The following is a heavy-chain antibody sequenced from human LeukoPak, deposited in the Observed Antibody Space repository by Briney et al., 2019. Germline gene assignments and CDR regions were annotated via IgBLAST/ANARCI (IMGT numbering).Heavy chain of an antibody. J-gene: IGHJ3*02. D-gene: IGHD2-15*01. Sequence: PGRSLRLSCAASGFTFDDYAMHWVRQAPGKDLEWVSGISWNSGSIGYADSVKGRFTISRDNAKNSLYLQMNSLRTEDMALYYCAKDISAGEDAFDIWGQGTMVTASS. CDR1: GFTFDDYA. V-gene: IGHV3-9*03. CDR3: AKDISAGEDAFDI. CDR2: ISWNSGSI.